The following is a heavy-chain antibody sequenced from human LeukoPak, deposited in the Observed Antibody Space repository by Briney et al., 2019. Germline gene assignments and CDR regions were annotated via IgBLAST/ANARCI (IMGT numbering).Heavy chain of an antibody. CDR1: GYTFTSYG. D-gene: IGHD2-2*01. CDR2: ISAYNGNT. CDR3: ARDSRAKQDIVVVPAADNWFDP. Sequence: GASVKVSFKASGYTFTSYGISWVRQAPGQGLEWMGWISAYNGNTNYAQKLQGRVTMTTDTSTSTAYMELRSLRSDDTAVYYCARDSRAKQDIVVVPAADNWFDPWGQGTLVTVSS. V-gene: IGHV1-18*01. J-gene: IGHJ5*02.